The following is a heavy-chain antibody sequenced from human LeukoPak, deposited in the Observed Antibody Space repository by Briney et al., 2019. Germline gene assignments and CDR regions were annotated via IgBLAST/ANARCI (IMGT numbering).Heavy chain of an antibody. J-gene: IGHJ4*02. D-gene: IGHD4-23*01. CDR1: GSTFSSYA. CDR2: ISYDGSNK. CDR3: ANSGYGGKPFDY. Sequence: GGSLRLSCAASGSTFSSYAMHWVRQAPGKGLEWVAVISYDGSNKYYADSVKGRFTISRDNSKNTLYLQMNSLRAEDTAVYYCANSGYGGKPFDYWGQGTLVTVSS. V-gene: IGHV3-30-3*01.